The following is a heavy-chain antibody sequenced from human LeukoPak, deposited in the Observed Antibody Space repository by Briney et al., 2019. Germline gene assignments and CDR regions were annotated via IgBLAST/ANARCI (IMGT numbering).Heavy chain of an antibody. D-gene: IGHD3/OR15-3a*01. CDR1: GFTFSSYW. J-gene: IGHJ4*02. V-gene: IGHV3-74*01. CDR2: IKSDGSN. CDR3: ARGAWTAYYFDY. Sequence: GGSLRLSCAASGFTFSSYWMHWVRQAPGKGLVWVSRIKSDGSNYYADSVKGRLTISRDNAKNTLYLQMNSLRAEDTAVYYCARGAWTAYYFDYWGQGTLVTVSS.